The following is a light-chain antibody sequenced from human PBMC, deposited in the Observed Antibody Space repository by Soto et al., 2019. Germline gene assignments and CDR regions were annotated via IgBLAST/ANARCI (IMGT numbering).Light chain of an antibody. Sequence: EIVLTQSPGTLSLSPGERAALSCRASQSVSSSYLAWYQQRPAQAPRLLIYGASNRATGIPDRFSGSGSGTDFTLTISRLEPEDFAVYFCQQYGNSPLTFGGGTKVDIK. V-gene: IGKV3-20*01. CDR1: QSVSSSY. J-gene: IGKJ4*01. CDR2: GAS. CDR3: QQYGNSPLT.